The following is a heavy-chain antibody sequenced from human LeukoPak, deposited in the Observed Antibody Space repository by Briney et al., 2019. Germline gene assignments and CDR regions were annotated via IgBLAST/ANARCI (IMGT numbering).Heavy chain of an antibody. V-gene: IGHV4-39*01. D-gene: IGHD3-10*01. Sequence: SETLSLTCSVSGGSISSSTHYWGWIRQPPGKGLEWIGSIYYSGSPYYNPSLKSRVTISVDTSKNQFSLKLSSVTAADTAVYYCARHTVTMVRGISWFDPWGQGTLVTVSS. CDR2: IYYSGSP. CDR1: GGSISSSTHY. CDR3: ARHTVTMVRGISWFDP. J-gene: IGHJ5*02.